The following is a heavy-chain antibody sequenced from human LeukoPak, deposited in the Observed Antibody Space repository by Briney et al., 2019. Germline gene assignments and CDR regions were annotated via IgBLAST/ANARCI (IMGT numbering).Heavy chain of an antibody. CDR2: IYPGDSDT. J-gene: IGHJ4*02. CDR3: ARRYCTNGVCRYFDS. D-gene: IGHD2-8*01. V-gene: IGHV5-51*01. Sequence: GESLKISCKGSGYSFTNYWIGWVRQMPGKGLEWMGIIYPGDSDTRYSPSFQGQVTISADKSTSTAYLQWGSLKASDTAMYYCARRYCTNGVCRYFDSWGQGTLVTVSS. CDR1: GYSFTNYW.